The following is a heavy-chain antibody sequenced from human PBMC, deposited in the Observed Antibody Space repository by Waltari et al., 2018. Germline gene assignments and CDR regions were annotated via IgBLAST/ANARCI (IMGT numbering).Heavy chain of an antibody. CDR2: IYHSGST. D-gene: IGHD5-12*01. CDR3: ARPGLVATIHWYFDL. J-gene: IGHJ2*01. CDR1: GYSISSGYY. Sequence: QVQLQESGPGLVMPLETLSLTCAVSGYSISSGYYWGWIRQPPGKGLEWIGSIYHSGSTYYNPSLKSRVTISVDTSKNQFSLKLSSVTAADTAVYYCARPGLVATIHWYFDLWGRGTLVTVSS. V-gene: IGHV4-38-2*01.